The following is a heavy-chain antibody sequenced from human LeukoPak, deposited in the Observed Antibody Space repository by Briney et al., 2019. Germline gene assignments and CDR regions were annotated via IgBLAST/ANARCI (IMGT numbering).Heavy chain of an antibody. CDR1: GGSLSNFY. CDR2: IYTSGDT. CDR3: ARCPVDGSDSSGRRWFDP. Sequence: SETLSLTCTGSGGSLSNFYWNWIRQPAGKGLEWIGRIYTSGDTDYNPSLKSRVTISIDTSKNQFSLKMNSMTAADTAVYYCARCPVDGSDSSGRRWFDPWGQGTLVTVSS. D-gene: IGHD3-22*01. V-gene: IGHV4-4*07. J-gene: IGHJ5*02.